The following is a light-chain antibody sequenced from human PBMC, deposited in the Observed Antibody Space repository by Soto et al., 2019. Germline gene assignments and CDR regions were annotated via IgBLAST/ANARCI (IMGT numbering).Light chain of an antibody. V-gene: IGKV1-6*01. CDR1: QDIRND. CDR3: LQDYIYPWT. Sequence: AIQITQSPSSLSASVRDRVTMTCRASQDIRNDLGWFQQKPGKAPKLLINTASTLQSGVSSRFSGSGSGTDFTLTISSLQPEDFATYYCLQDYIYPWTFGQGTKVDIK. J-gene: IGKJ1*01. CDR2: TAS.